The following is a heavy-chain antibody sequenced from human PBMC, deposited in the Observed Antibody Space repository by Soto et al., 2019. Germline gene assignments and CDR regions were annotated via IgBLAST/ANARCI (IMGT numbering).Heavy chain of an antibody. J-gene: IGHJ4*02. Sequence: PGGSLRLSCAASGFTFSSYGMHWVRQAPGKGLEWVAVIWYDGSNKYYADSVKGRFTISRDNSKNTLYLQMNSLRAEDTAVYYCARDLIAAAAGHYFDYWGQGTLVTAPQ. CDR3: ARDLIAAAAGHYFDY. V-gene: IGHV3-33*01. D-gene: IGHD6-13*01. CDR2: IWYDGSNK. CDR1: GFTFSSYG.